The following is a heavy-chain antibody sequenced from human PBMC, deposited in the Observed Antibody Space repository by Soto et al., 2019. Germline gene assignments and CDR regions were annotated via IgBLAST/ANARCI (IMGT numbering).Heavy chain of an antibody. J-gene: IGHJ5*02. Sequence: SETLSLTCTVSGGSISSYYWSWIRQPPGKGLEWIGYIYYSGSTNYNPSLKSRVTISVDTSKNQFSLKLSSLTAADTAVYYCARHLTPGHSNKRYSSSNWFDPWGQGTLVTVSS. V-gene: IGHV4-59*08. CDR2: IYYSGST. CDR1: GGSISSYY. CDR3: ARHLTPGHSNKRYSSSNWFDP. D-gene: IGHD6-13*01.